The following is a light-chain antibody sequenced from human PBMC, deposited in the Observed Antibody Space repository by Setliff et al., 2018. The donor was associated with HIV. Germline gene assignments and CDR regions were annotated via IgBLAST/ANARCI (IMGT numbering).Light chain of an antibody. J-gene: IGLJ1*01. V-gene: IGLV2-23*02. CDR1: NSDVGSYNF. Sequence: FALTQPASVSGSPGQSITISCTGTNSDVGSYNFVSWYQLHPGKAPKLMIYEVNNRPSGVSNRFSGSKSGNTASLTISGLQAEDEADYYCCSYAGDTAFYVFGIGTKVTVL. CDR2: EVN. CDR3: CSYAGDTAFYV.